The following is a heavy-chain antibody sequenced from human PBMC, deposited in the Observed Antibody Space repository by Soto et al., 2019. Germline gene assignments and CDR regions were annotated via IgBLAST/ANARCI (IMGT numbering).Heavy chain of an antibody. CDR3: ARATSENYDCPYFHH. CDR1: GYTFTSSG. J-gene: IGHJ1*01. D-gene: IGHD3-22*01. Sequence: QIQLVQSGAEVKEPGASVKVSCRASGYTFTSSGISLVRQAPGQGPEWMGWISTYNGNTNSAQKFQDRVTMTTDTATSTAYMALRSLRSADTSVYFCARATSENYDCPYFHHRGQGTVVTVSS. CDR2: ISTYNGNT. V-gene: IGHV1-18*04.